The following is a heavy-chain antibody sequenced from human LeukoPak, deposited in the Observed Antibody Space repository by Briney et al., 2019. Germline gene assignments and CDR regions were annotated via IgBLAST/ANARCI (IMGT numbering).Heavy chain of an antibody. J-gene: IGHJ5*02. CDR3: ARGGGYLNDFWSGYYWSRFDP. Sequence: SETLSLTCTVSGGSISSYYWSWIRQPPGKGLEWIGYIYYSGSTNYNPSLKSRVTISVDTSKNQFSLKLGSVTAADTAVYYCARGGGYLNDFWSGYYWSRFDPWGQGTLVTVSS. CDR1: GGSISSYY. CDR2: IYYSGST. V-gene: IGHV4-59*01. D-gene: IGHD3-3*01.